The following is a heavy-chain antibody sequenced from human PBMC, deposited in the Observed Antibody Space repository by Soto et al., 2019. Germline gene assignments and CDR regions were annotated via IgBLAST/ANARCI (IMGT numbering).Heavy chain of an antibody. J-gene: IGHJ6*03. V-gene: IGHV3-64*01. CDR1: GFTFSSYA. CDR2: ISSNGGST. Sequence: GGSLRLSCAASGFTFSSYAMHWVRQAPGKGLEYVSAISSNGGSTYYANSVKGRFTISSDNSKNTLYLQMGSLRAEDMAVYYCARSWVRDYAGGFYYYYYMDVWGKGTTVTVSS. D-gene: IGHD4-17*01. CDR3: ARSWVRDYAGGFYYYYYMDV.